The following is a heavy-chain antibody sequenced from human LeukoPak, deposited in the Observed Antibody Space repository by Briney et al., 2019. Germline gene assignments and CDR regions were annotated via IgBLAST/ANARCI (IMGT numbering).Heavy chain of an antibody. D-gene: IGHD3-10*01. CDR2: ISAYNGNT. J-gene: IGHJ4*02. CDR3: ARVEETYGSGSYFNY. Sequence: EASVTVSSKDSGYTFTIYGISWVRPAPGQGLERMGWISAYNGNTNYAQKLQGRVTMTTDTSTSTAYMELRSLRSDDTAVYYCARVEETYGSGSYFNYWGQGTLVTVSS. CDR1: GYTFTIYG. V-gene: IGHV1-18*01.